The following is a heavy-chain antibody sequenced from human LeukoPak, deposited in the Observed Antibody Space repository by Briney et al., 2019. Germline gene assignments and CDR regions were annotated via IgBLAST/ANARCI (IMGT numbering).Heavy chain of an antibody. J-gene: IGHJ4*02. D-gene: IGHD3-10*01. V-gene: IGHV4-4*07. CDR1: GGSISSYY. CDR2: IYTCGST. Sequence: SETLSLTCTVSGGSISSYYYSWIRHPARDGLEWIGRIYTCGSTNYNPSLKSRVTMLVDPSKHQVSLKLSTVAPPDTAVYYCARGRYGSGSYQVDYWLQGTQVT. CDR3: ARGRYGSGSYQVDY.